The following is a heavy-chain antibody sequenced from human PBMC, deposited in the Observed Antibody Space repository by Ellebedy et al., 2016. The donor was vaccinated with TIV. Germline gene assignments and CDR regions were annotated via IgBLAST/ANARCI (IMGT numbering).Heavy chain of an antibody. CDR3: VKDMTIFGVVTGWFNS. CDR2: IRSNGGRGSTT. CDR1: GFPFSSYA. J-gene: IGHJ5*01. Sequence: GESLKISXTASGFPFSSYAMSWVRQAPGKGLEWVSAIRSNGGRGSTTYYADSVKGRFTISRDNSKDTLYLQMNSLRGEDTALYYCVKDMTIFGVVTGWFNSWGQGTLVIVSS. D-gene: IGHD3-3*01. V-gene: IGHV3-23*01.